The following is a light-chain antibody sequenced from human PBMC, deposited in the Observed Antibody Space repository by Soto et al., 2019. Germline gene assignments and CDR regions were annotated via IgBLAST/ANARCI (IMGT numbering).Light chain of an antibody. CDR3: QQYLSLPPLT. CDR1: RDISKY. CDR2: DVS. J-gene: IGKJ4*01. Sequence: DIQMTQSPSSLSATIGDRVTISCQASRDISKYINWYQQKPGRAPKLLIYDVSNLATGVASRFSGSGSGTDFTFTISSLQPADIATYYCQQYLSLPPLTFGGGTRVEIK. V-gene: IGKV1-33*01.